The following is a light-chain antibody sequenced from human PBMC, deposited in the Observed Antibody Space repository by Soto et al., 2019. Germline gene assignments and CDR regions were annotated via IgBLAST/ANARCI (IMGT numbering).Light chain of an antibody. V-gene: IGKV1-5*03. J-gene: IGKJ1*01. CDR3: QQYKTHRT. CDR1: QSFSFW. CDR2: XAS. Sequence: IHMTQSPSTLSASFGDRVTLSXRASQSFSFWFAWYQQTPGKATTXXNHXASTLPSVVPSIFSGSGSGTDFTIIISSLQPYYVETYLCQQYKTHRTFGQGTKVDI.